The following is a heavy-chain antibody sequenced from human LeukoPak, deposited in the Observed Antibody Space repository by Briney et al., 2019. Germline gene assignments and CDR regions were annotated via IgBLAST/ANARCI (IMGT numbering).Heavy chain of an antibody. CDR1: GFTFSIHS. Sequence: GGSLRLSCTASGFTFSIHSMNWIRQASGKGLEWISYIGSSSDIIFYADSVKGRFTISRDNAKNTLYLQMNSLRAEDTAVYYCARSHGSGSYSAFDIWGQGTMVTVSS. CDR3: ARSHGSGSYSAFDI. J-gene: IGHJ3*02. D-gene: IGHD3-10*01. V-gene: IGHV3-48*04. CDR2: IGSSSDII.